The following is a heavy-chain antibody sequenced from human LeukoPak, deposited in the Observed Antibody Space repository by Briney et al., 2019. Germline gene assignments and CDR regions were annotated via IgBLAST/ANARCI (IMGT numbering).Heavy chain of an antibody. J-gene: IGHJ6*04. V-gene: IGHV3-7*01. CDR2: IKEDGSEK. CDR1: GFTFSSNW. CDR3: ARGPV. Sequence: GGSLRLSCAASGFTFSSNWMSWVRQAPGKGLEWVANIKEDGSEKYYVESVKGRFTISRDNAKNSQYLQMDSLRAEDTAVYYCARGPVWGKGTTVTVSS.